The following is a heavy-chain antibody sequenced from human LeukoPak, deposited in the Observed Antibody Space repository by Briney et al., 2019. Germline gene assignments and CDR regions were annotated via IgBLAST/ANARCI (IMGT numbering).Heavy chain of an antibody. Sequence: KSGGSLRLSCVASEMTFSDYYMSWIRQAPGKGLEWIGEINHSGSTNYNPSLKSRVTISVDTSKNQFSLKLSSVTAADTAVYYCARIAQTKRITMVRGVMRRIHNWFDPWGRGTLVTVSS. J-gene: IGHJ5*02. CDR1: EMTFSDYY. CDR2: INHSGST. V-gene: IGHV4-34*01. CDR3: ARIAQTKRITMVRGVMRRIHNWFDP. D-gene: IGHD3-10*01.